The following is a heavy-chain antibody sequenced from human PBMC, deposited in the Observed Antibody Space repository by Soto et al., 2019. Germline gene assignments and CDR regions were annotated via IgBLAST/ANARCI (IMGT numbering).Heavy chain of an antibody. CDR1: GGSISSSSYY. CDR3: ARHDWAKPFDY. D-gene: IGHD3-9*01. J-gene: IGHJ4*02. V-gene: IGHV4-39*01. CDR2: IYYSGST. Sequence: PSETLSLTCTVSGGSISSSSYYWGWIRQPPGKGLEWIGSIYYSGSTYYNPSLKSRVTISVDTSKNQFSLKLSSVTAADTAVYYCARHDWAKPFDYWGQRTLVTVSS.